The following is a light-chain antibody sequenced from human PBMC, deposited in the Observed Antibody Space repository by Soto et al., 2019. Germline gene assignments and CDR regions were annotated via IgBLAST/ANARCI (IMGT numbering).Light chain of an antibody. CDR3: SSYAGNNNLV. J-gene: IGLJ2*01. CDR1: SSDVGGYNY. V-gene: IGLV2-8*01. Sequence: QSVLTQPPSASGSPGQSVTISCTGTSSDVGGYNYVSWYQQHPGKAPKLMIYEVSKRPSGVPDRFSGSKSGNTAPLTVSGLQAEDEADYYCSSYAGNNNLVFGGGTKLTVL. CDR2: EVS.